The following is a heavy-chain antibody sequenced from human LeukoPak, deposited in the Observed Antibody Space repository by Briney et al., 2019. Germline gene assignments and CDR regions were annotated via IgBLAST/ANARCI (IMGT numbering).Heavy chain of an antibody. CDR2: INHSGST. D-gene: IGHD3-9*01. V-gene: IGHV4-34*01. CDR3: ASGRYRSYDILTGYRFAYYGMDV. Sequence: SETLSLTCAVYGGSFSGYYWSWIRQPPGKGLEWIGEINHSGSTNYNPSLKSRVTISVDTSKNQFSLKLTSVSDADTAVYYCASGRYRSYDILTGYRFAYYGMDVWGQGTTVTVSS. J-gene: IGHJ6*02. CDR1: GGSFSGYY.